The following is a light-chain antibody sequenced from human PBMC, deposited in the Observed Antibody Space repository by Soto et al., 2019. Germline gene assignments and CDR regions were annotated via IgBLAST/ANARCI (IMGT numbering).Light chain of an antibody. Sequence: QSVLTQPPSVSGAPGQRVTVSCTGSSSNIGARYEVHWYQQLPGTAPKLLIYGNSNRPSGVPDRFSGSKSGTSASLAITGLQAEDEADYYCQSYDSRLSAYVFGTGTKLTVL. CDR3: QSYDSRLSAYV. J-gene: IGLJ1*01. CDR1: SSNIGARYE. V-gene: IGLV1-40*01. CDR2: GNS.